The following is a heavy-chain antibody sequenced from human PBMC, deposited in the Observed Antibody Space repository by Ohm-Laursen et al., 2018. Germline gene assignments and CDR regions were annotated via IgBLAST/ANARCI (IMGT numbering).Heavy chain of an antibody. J-gene: IGHJ4*02. D-gene: IGHD1-14*01. Sequence: SLRLSCAASGFTFIDYDMSWIRHTPGKGLEWLSYITSGGGIIYSADSVKGRFTISRDNSKSTLYLQLNTLRAEDTAIYYCTRDPESVGPAFANWGQGTPVTVSS. CDR1: GFTFIDYD. CDR3: TRDPESVGPAFAN. V-gene: IGHV3-11*01. CDR2: ITSGGGII.